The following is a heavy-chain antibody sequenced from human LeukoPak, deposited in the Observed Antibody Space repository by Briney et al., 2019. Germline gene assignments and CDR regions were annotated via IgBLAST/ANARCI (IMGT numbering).Heavy chain of an antibody. CDR1: GGTFSSYA. CDR2: IIPIFGTA. Sequence: SAKVSCKASGGTFSSYAISWVRQAPGQGLEWMGGIIPIFGTANYAQKFQGRVTITADESTSTAYMELSSLRSEDTAVYYCARGRDGYNYYFDYWGQGTLVTVS. J-gene: IGHJ4*02. D-gene: IGHD5-24*01. CDR3: ARGRDGYNYYFDY. V-gene: IGHV1-69*13.